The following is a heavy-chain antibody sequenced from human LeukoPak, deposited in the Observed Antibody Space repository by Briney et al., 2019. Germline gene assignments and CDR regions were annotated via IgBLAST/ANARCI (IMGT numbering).Heavy chain of an antibody. V-gene: IGHV4-38-2*02. J-gene: IGHJ6*03. D-gene: IGHD6-19*01. Sequence: SETLSLTCTVSGYSISSGYYWGWIRQPPGKGLEWIGSIYHSGSTYYNPSLKSRVTISVDTSKNQFSLKLSSVTAADTAVYYCARDSSGWNNYYYYYMDVWGKGTTVTISS. CDR1: GYSISSGYY. CDR3: ARDSSGWNNYYYYYMDV. CDR2: IYHSGST.